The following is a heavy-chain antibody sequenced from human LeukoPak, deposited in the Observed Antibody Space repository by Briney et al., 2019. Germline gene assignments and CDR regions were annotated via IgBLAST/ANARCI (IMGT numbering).Heavy chain of an antibody. CDR3: TRLEYDCIIGGGY. D-gene: IGHD3-16*01. Sequence: PGGSLRLSCAASGFSFGNFWMSWVRQAPGKGLEWVAGINKDGSEGYYVNSVKGRFTISRDNARNSLYLQINSLSAEDTAVYYCTRLEYDCIIGGGYWGQGALITVSS. J-gene: IGHJ4*02. CDR1: GFSFGNFW. CDR2: INKDGSEG. V-gene: IGHV3-7*01.